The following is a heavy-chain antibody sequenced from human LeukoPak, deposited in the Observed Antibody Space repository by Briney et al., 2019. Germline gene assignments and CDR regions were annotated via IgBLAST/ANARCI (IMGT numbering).Heavy chain of an antibody. CDR1: AFTFSSYG. CDR2: IRYDGSNK. V-gene: IGHV3-30*02. CDR3: AKGPLFGELFHWFDP. Sequence: GGSLSLSYAASAFTFSSYGMHWVRQASGKGLEWVSFIRYDGSNKYYADSVKGRFTISRDNSKNTLYLQMNSLRAEDTAVYYCAKGPLFGELFHWFDPWGQGTLVTVSS. D-gene: IGHD3-10*01. J-gene: IGHJ5*02.